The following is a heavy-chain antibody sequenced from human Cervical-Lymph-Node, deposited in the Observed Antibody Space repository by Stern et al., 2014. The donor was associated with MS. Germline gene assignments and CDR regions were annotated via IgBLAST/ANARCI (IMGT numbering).Heavy chain of an antibody. V-gene: IGHV3-11*01. D-gene: IGHD1-26*01. CDR1: GFTFSDYY. Sequence: DQLVESGGGLVKPGGSLRLSCAASGFTFSDYYMSWIRQAPGKGLEWVSYLSSSGSTISYADSVKGRFTISRDNAKNSLYLQMNSLRAEDTAVYYCARDVPDSGSYPIVDYWGQGTLVTVSS. CDR3: ARDVPDSGSYPIVDY. CDR2: LSSSGSTI. J-gene: IGHJ4*02.